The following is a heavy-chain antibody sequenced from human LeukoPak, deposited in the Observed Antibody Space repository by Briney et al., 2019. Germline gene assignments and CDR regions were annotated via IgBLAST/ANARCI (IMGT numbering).Heavy chain of an antibody. V-gene: IGHV1-2*02. D-gene: IGHD3-22*01. CDR1: GYTFTGYY. Sequence: GASVKVSCKASGYTFTGYYMHWVRQAPGQGLEWMGWINPNSGGTSYAQKFQGRVTMTRDMSTSTVYMELSSLRSEDTAVYYCAEGYYESSGQILLDYWGQGTLVTVSS. J-gene: IGHJ4*02. CDR3: AEGYYESSGQILLDY. CDR2: INPNSGGT.